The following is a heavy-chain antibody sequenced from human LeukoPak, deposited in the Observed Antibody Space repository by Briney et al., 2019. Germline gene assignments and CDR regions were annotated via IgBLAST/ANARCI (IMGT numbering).Heavy chain of an antibody. J-gene: IGHJ4*02. D-gene: IGHD5-12*01. CDR3: ARSSSAYHSTFDF. Sequence: GESLKISCKGSGYSFTTYWIGWVCQMPGKGLEWMGIIYPGDSDTRYSPSFQGQVTISADKSISTAYLQWSSLKASDTAMYYCARSSSAYHSTFDFWGQGTLVTVSS. CDR2: IYPGDSDT. V-gene: IGHV5-51*01. CDR1: GYSFTTYW.